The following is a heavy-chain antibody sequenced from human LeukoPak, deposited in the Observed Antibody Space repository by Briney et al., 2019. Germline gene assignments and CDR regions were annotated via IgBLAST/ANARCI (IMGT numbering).Heavy chain of an antibody. Sequence: PGGSLRLSCAASGFIFSSYSMSWVRQAPGKGLEWVSSISTSSIYIYYANSVKGRFTISRDNAKNSLYLQMNSLRAEDTAVYYCARAMVRGVIINWGQGTLVTVSS. CDR3: ARAMVRGVIIN. CDR1: GFIFSSYS. D-gene: IGHD3-10*01. V-gene: IGHV3-21*01. CDR2: ISTSSIYI. J-gene: IGHJ4*02.